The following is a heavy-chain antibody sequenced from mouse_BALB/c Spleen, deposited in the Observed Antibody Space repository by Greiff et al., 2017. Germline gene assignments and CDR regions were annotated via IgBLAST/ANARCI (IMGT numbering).Heavy chain of an antibody. D-gene: IGHD1-1*01. Sequence: VQLQQSGPGLVKPSQSLSLTCSVTGYSITSGYYWNWIRQFPGNKLEWMGYISYDGSNNYNPSLKNRISITRDTSKNQFFLKLNSVTTEDTATYYCARGYYYGSSVMDYWGQGTSVTVSS. CDR1: GYSITSGYY. CDR2: ISYDGSN. CDR3: ARGYYYGSSVMDY. V-gene: IGHV3-6*02. J-gene: IGHJ4*01.